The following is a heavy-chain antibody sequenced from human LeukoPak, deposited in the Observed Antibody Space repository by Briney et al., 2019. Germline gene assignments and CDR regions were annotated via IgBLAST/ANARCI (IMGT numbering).Heavy chain of an antibody. D-gene: IGHD3-10*01. CDR1: GGSISIGGYY. Sequence: PSETLSLTCTVSGGSISIGGYYWSWILQHPGKGLEWIGYIFYNGNTYYNPSLKSRLTISGDMSENQFSLKLTSVTAADTAVYFCVRNFDSYNAFDIWGQGTMVTVSS. CDR2: IFYNGNT. J-gene: IGHJ3*02. V-gene: IGHV4-31*03. CDR3: VRNFDSYNAFDI.